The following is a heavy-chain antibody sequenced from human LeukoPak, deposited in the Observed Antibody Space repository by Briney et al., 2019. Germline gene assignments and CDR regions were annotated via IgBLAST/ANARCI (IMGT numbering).Heavy chain of an antibody. D-gene: IGHD5-24*01. CDR2: INHSGST. CDR1: GGSFSGYY. Sequence: SETLSLTCAVYGGSFSGYYWSWIRQPPGKGLEWIGEINHSGSTNYNPSLKSRVTISVDTSKNQFSLKLSSVTAADTAVYYCARVREGGRDGYKGLFDYWGQGTLVTVSS. V-gene: IGHV4-34*01. CDR3: ARVREGGRDGYKGLFDY. J-gene: IGHJ4*02.